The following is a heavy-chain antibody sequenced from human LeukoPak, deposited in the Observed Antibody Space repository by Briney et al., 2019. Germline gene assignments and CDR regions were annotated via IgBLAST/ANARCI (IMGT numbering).Heavy chain of an antibody. V-gene: IGHV3-33*01. J-gene: IGHJ5*02. Sequence: GGSLRLSCAASGFTFTSFGMHWVRQAPGKGLEWVAVIWPDASKKYYADSVKGRFTISRDDSKKTLYLQMNSLRSEDTAVYYCARDPRGFWSGYLVLANWFDPWGQGTLVTVSS. D-gene: IGHD3-3*01. CDR2: IWPDASKK. CDR1: GFTFTSFG. CDR3: ARDPRGFWSGYLVLANWFDP.